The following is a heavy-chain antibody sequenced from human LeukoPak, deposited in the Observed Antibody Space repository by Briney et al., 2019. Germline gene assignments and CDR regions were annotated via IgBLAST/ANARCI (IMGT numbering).Heavy chain of an antibody. CDR2: INHSGST. CDR1: GGSFSGYY. J-gene: IGHJ4*02. D-gene: IGHD5-12*01. CDR3: ARRLSGYDFDY. V-gene: IGHV4-34*01. Sequence: SETLSLTCAVYGGSFSGYYWSWVRQPPGKGLEWIGEINHSGSTNYNPSLKTRITISVDTSENQFSLKLSSVTAADTAVYYCARRLSGYDFDYWGQGTLVTVSS.